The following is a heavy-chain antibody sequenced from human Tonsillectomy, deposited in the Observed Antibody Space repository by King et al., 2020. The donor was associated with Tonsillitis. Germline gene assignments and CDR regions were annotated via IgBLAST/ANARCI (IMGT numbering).Heavy chain of an antibody. V-gene: IGHV3-30*18. J-gene: IGHJ4*02. CDR3: AKDPTHTPSGSYFWMYYFDY. Sequence: VQLVESGGGVVQPGRSLRLSCAASGFTFSSYGMHWVRQAPGKGLEWVADISYDGSNKYYADSVKGRFTISRDNSKNTLYLQMNSLRAEDTAVYYCAKDPTHTPSGSYFWMYYFDYWGQGTLVTVSS. CDR1: GFTFSSYG. CDR2: ISYDGSNK. D-gene: IGHD1-26*01.